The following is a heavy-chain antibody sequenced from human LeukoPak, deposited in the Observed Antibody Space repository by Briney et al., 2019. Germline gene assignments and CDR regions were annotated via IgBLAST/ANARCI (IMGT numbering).Heavy chain of an antibody. V-gene: IGHV1-8*01. J-gene: IGHJ3*02. CDR1: GYTFTSYD. Sequence: ASVKVSCKASGYTFTSYDFNWVRQATGQRPEWMGWMSPNSGDTGYAQKFQDRVTMTRNTSISTAYMELSSLRSDDTAVYYCARADYYDSSGYLWAFDIWGQGTMVTVSS. CDR2: MSPNSGDT. CDR3: ARADYYDSSGYLWAFDI. D-gene: IGHD3-22*01.